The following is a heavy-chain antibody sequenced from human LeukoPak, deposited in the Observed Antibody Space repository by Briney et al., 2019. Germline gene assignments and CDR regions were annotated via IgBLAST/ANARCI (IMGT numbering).Heavy chain of an antibody. CDR2: ISASGTDT. D-gene: IGHD6-13*01. CDR3: AKDQTAAVGQLDY. Sequence: GGSLTLSCTASGLSFSNYAMTWVRQAPGKGLEWASVISASGTDTYYADSVKGRFTISRGNSQNTLYLHMNSLRAEDTAVYYCAKDQTAAVGQLDYWGQGTVVTVSS. J-gene: IGHJ4*02. CDR1: GLSFSNYA. V-gene: IGHV3-23*01.